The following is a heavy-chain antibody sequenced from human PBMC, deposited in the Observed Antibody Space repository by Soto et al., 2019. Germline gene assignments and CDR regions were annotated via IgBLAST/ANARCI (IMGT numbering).Heavy chain of an antibody. CDR3: AKDPRIGIAVAGVFDY. J-gene: IGHJ4*02. V-gene: IGHV3-23*01. D-gene: IGHD6-19*01. CDR2: ISGSGGST. Sequence: GGSLRLSCAASGFSFNTFEMSWVRQAPGRGLEWVSAISGSGGSTYYADSVKGRFTISRDNSKNTLYLQMNSLRAEDTAVYYCAKDPRIGIAVAGVFDYWGQGTLVTVSS. CDR1: GFSFNTFE.